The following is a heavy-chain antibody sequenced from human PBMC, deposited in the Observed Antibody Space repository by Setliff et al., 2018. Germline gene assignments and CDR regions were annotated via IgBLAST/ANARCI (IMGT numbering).Heavy chain of an antibody. Sequence: VASVKVSCKASGGTFSSYGISWVRQAPGQGLEWMGGTIPIFGTTDYAQKLQGRVTIITDESTSTAFMQLSSLRSEDTAVYYCVREGVDSRSSTDYRYYMDVWGKGTTVTVSS. CDR1: GGTFSSYG. CDR3: VREGVDSRSSTDYRYYMDV. D-gene: IGHD3-22*01. CDR2: TIPIFGTT. V-gene: IGHV1-69*05. J-gene: IGHJ6*03.